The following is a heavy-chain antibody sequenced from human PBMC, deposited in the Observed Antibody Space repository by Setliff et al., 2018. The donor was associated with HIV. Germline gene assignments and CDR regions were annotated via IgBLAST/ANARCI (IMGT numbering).Heavy chain of an antibody. Sequence: SETLSLTCTLSGGSFGDYHWSWIRQPAGRGLEWIGRIFRSGTTDYKFSLKSRVTISIDTSRNQFSLRLTSVTAEDTAVYYCARDRHCSGLGSYGPWGPGTLVTVSS. D-gene: IGHD3-10*01. V-gene: IGHV4-4*07. CDR3: ARDRHCSGLGSYGP. CDR1: GGSFGDYH. J-gene: IGHJ5*02. CDR2: IFRSGTT.